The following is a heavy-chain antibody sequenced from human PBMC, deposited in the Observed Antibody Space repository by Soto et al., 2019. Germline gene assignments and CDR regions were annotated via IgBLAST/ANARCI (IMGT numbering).Heavy chain of an antibody. CDR1: GGTFSSYA. CDR2: IIPIFGTA. V-gene: IGHV1-69*13. CDR3: ARGYYGSGSYHRPYYYGMDV. D-gene: IGHD3-10*01. Sequence: SVKVSCKASGGTFSSYAISWVRQAPGQGLEWMGGIIPIFGTANYAQKFQGRVTITADESTSTAYMELSSLRSEDTAVYYCARGYYGSGSYHRPYYYGMDVWGQGTTVT. J-gene: IGHJ6*02.